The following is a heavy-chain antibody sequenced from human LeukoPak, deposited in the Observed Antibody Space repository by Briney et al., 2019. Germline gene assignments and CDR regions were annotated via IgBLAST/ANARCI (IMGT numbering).Heavy chain of an antibody. V-gene: IGHV3-66*01. CDR1: GFTVSSNY. J-gene: IGHJ4*02. Sequence: GGSLRLSCAASGFTVSSNYMSWVRQAPGKGLEWVSVIYSGGSTYYADSVKGRFTISRDNSKNTLYLQMNSLRAEDTAMYYCARGPRRAAAGTLDYWGQGTLVTVSS. CDR3: ARGPRRAAAGTLDY. D-gene: IGHD6-13*01. CDR2: IYSGGST.